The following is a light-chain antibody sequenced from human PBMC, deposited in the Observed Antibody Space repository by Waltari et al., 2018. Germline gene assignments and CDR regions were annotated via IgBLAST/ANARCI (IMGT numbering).Light chain of an antibody. Sequence: EIVLTQSPGTLSLSPGERATLSCRASQSVSSSYLAWYQQKPGQAPRLLIYGASSRATGILDRCSGSGSGTDFILTISRLEPEDFAVYYCQQYGSSPPYTFGQGTKLEIK. V-gene: IGKV3-20*01. CDR1: QSVSSSY. CDR2: GAS. CDR3: QQYGSSPPYT. J-gene: IGKJ2*01.